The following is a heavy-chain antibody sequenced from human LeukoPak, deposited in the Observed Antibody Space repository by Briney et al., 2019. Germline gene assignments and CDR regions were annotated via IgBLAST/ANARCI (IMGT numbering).Heavy chain of an antibody. D-gene: IGHD1-26*01. CDR2: INPSGGST. CDR1: GYTFTSYY. Sequence: ASVKVSCKASGYTFTSYYMHWVRQAPGQGLEWMGIINPSGGSTSYAQKFQGRVTMTRDTSISTAYMELSRLRSDDTAVYYCAKPFGPKSGSYVYWGQGTLVTVSS. CDR3: AKPFGPKSGSYVY. V-gene: IGHV1-46*01. J-gene: IGHJ4*02.